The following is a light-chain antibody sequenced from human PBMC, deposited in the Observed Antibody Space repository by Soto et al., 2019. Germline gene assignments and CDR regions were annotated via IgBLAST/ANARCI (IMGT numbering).Light chain of an antibody. Sequence: DIQMTQSPSTLSGSVGDRVTITCRASQTISSWLAWYQQKPGKAPKLLIYKASSLESGVPSRFSGSASGTEFTLTISSLLPDDFATYFCQQYDSYPLTFGGGTKVDIK. CDR2: KAS. V-gene: IGKV1-5*03. CDR1: QTISSW. J-gene: IGKJ4*01. CDR3: QQYDSYPLT.